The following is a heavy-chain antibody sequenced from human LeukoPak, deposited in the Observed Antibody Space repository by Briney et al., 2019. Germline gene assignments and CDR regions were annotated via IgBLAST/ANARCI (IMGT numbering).Heavy chain of an antibody. CDR2: INPNSGGT. V-gene: IGHV1-2*02. Sequence: ASVKVSCKXSGYTFTGYYMHWVRQAPGQGLEWMGWINPNSGGTNYAQKFQGRVTMTRDTSISTAYMELSRLRSDDTAVYYCARVGDFWSGYYQTYYYYMDVWGKGTTVTVSS. CDR3: ARVGDFWSGYYQTYYYYMDV. CDR1: GYTFTGYY. D-gene: IGHD3-3*01. J-gene: IGHJ6*03.